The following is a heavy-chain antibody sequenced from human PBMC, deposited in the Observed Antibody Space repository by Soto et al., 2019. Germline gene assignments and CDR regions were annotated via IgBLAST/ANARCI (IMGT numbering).Heavy chain of an antibody. J-gene: IGHJ4*02. CDR2: IRGDGSGT. V-gene: IGHV3-74*01. Sequence: EVQLVESGGGLVQPGGSLRLSCAASGFTFSNYWMHWVRQAPGKGLVWVSGIRGDGSGTADADSVKGRFTISRDNAMNTMYLQMDSLRAAATAVYSCAREGLGGSFDYWGQGTLVTVSS. D-gene: IGHD2-15*01. CDR1: GFTFSNYW. CDR3: AREGLGGSFDY.